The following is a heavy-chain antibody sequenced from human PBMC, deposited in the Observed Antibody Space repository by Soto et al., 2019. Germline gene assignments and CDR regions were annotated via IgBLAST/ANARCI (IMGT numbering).Heavy chain of an antibody. CDR3: VRATYFSDSSGYTRCLDY. CDR1: GFTLSDHY. Sequence: GGSLRLSCAASGFTLSDHYIDWVRQAPGKGLEWVGRSRDKPQGYSTAYAASVKGRFTTSRDESKNSAYLQMNSLKTEDTAVYYCVRATYFSDSSGYTRCLDYWGQGTLVTVSS. J-gene: IGHJ4*02. D-gene: IGHD3-22*01. CDR2: SRDKPQGYST. V-gene: IGHV3-72*01.